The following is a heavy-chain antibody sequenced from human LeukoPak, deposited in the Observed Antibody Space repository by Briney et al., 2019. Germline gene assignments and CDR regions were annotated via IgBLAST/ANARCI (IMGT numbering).Heavy chain of an antibody. J-gene: IGHJ4*02. Sequence: GGSLRLSCAASGFTFSRYWMSWVRQASGEGPEWLANINEDGSAKFYVDSVRGRLTISRDNTKNSLYLQVNRLRVEDTAIYYCARSAAGLDHWGQGTLVTVSS. V-gene: IGHV3-7*01. D-gene: IGHD5-12*01. CDR3: ARSAAGLDH. CDR2: INEDGSAK. CDR1: GFTFSRYW.